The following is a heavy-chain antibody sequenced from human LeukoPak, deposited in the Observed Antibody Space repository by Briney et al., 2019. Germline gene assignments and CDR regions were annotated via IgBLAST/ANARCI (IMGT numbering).Heavy chain of an antibody. CDR3: ASPLGQLPSYYFDY. Sequence: GASVKVSCRASGGTFSSYAISWVGQAPGQGLEWMGGIIPIFGTANYAQKFQGRVTITADESTSTAYMELSSLRSEDTAVYYCASPLGQLPSYYFDYWGQGTLVTVSS. CDR1: GGTFSSYA. J-gene: IGHJ4*02. CDR2: IIPIFGTA. V-gene: IGHV1-69*13. D-gene: IGHD2-2*01.